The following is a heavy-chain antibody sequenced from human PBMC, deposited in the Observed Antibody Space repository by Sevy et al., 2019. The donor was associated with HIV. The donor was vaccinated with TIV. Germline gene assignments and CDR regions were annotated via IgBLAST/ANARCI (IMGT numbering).Heavy chain of an antibody. CDR1: GFTFSSYG. CDR2: IWYDGSNK. Sequence: GGSLRLSCAASGFTFSSYGMHWVRQAPGKGLGWVAVIWYDGSNKYYADSVKGRFTISRDNSKNTLYLQMNSLRAEDTAVYYCARDAGDGEDGNDAFDIWGQGTMVTVSS. V-gene: IGHV3-33*01. J-gene: IGHJ3*02. D-gene: IGHD6-6*01. CDR3: ARDAGDGEDGNDAFDI.